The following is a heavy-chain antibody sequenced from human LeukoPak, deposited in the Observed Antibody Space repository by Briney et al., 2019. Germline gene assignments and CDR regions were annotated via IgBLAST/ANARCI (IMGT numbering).Heavy chain of an antibody. CDR2: IYYSGST. J-gene: IGHJ4*02. D-gene: IGHD3-9*01. CDR1: GGSMNSYH. V-gene: IGHV4-59*08. Sequence: SETLSLTCSVSGGSMNSYHWSWIRQSPGKGLEWIGYIYYSGSTNCNPSLKSRVTISVDTSKNQFSLKLSSVTAADTAVYYCARHVWLQPFDYWGQGTLVTVSS. CDR3: ARHVWLQPFDY.